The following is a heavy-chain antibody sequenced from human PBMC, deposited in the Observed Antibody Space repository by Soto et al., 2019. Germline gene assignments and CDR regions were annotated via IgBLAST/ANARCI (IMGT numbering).Heavy chain of an antibody. CDR2: ISSSGSTI. D-gene: IGHD6-6*01. V-gene: IGHV3-11*01. J-gene: IGHJ6*02. CDR3: ARVSRSSSLGPYYYYYYYGMDV. Sequence: VQVLESGGGLVKPGGSLRLSCAASGFTFSDYYMSWIRQAPGKGLEWVSYISSSGSTIYYADSVKGRFTISRDNAKNSLYLQMNSLRAEDTAVYYCARVSRSSSLGPYYYYYYYGMDVWGQGTTVTVSS. CDR1: GFTFSDYY.